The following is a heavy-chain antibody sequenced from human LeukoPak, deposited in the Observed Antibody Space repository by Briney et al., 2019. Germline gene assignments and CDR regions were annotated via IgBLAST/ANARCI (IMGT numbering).Heavy chain of an antibody. CDR2: LWPDGGVK. CDR3: AKLFGAVTTFDY. CDR1: GFSFSTNY. J-gene: IGHJ4*02. V-gene: IGHV3-7*01. Sequence: PGGSLRLSCEASGFSFSTNYMSWVRQAPGKGLEWVATLWPDGGVKRHVDSVRDRFTISRDNAKNSLYLQMNSLGAEDTAVYYCAKLFGAVTTFDYWGQGALVTVSS. D-gene: IGHD4-17*01.